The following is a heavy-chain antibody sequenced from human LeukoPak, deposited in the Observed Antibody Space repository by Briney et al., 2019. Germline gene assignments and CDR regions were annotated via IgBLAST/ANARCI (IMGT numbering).Heavy chain of an antibody. CDR2: INPNSGGT. D-gene: IGHD3-16*02. CDR1: GYTFTSYD. CDR3: ARDRYVWGSYRLDY. Sequence: ASVKVSCKASGYTFTSYDINWVRQATGQGLEWMGRINPNSGGTNYAQKFQGRVTMTRDTSISTAYMELSRLRSDDTAVYYCARDRYVWGSYRLDYWGQGTLVTVSS. J-gene: IGHJ4*02. V-gene: IGHV1-2*06.